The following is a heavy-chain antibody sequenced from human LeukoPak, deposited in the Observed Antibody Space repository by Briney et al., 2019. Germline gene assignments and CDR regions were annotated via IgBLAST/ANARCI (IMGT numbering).Heavy chain of an antibody. Sequence: ASVKVSCKASGYTFASYGISWVRQAPGQGFEWMGWISAYNGNTNYAQKLQGRVTMTTDTSTSTAYMELRSLRSDDTAVYYCARERGVAAAGTGWFDPWGQGTLVTVSS. D-gene: IGHD6-13*01. CDR2: ISAYNGNT. V-gene: IGHV1-18*01. CDR1: GYTFASYG. CDR3: ARERGVAAAGTGWFDP. J-gene: IGHJ5*02.